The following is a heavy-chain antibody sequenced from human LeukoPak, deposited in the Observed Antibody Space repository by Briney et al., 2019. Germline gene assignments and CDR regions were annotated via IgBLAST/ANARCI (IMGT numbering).Heavy chain of an antibody. D-gene: IGHD2-15*01. J-gene: IGHJ4*02. Sequence: GGSLRLSCEASKFIFSNYWMSWVRQAPGKGLEWVTYIKKTGSETYYVESVKGRFTITRDNARNSVFLQMNSLRAEDTAVYYCAREDGYCSGGNCYSYFDSWGQGTLVTVSS. CDR1: KFIFSNYW. V-gene: IGHV3-7*01. CDR3: AREDGYCSGGNCYSYFDS. CDR2: IKKTGSET.